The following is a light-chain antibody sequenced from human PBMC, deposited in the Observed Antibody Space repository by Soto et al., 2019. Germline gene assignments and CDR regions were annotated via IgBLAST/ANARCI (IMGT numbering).Light chain of an antibody. CDR3: QQYYSYPRT. V-gene: IGKV1-8*01. CDR2: AAS. J-gene: IGKJ1*01. CDR1: QGISSY. Sequence: AIRMTQSPSSLSASTGDRATITCRASQGISSYLAWYQQKPGKAPKLLIYAASTLQSGVPSRFSGSGSGTDFTLTISCLQSEDFATYYCQQYYSYPRTFGQGTKV.